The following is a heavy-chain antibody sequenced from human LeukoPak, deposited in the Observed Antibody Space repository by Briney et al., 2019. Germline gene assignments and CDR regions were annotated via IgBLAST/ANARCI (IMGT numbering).Heavy chain of an antibody. J-gene: IGHJ4*02. Sequence: GGSLRLSCAASGFTFSSYWMSWVRQAPGKGLEWVANIKQDGSEKYYVDSVKGRFTISRDNAKNSLYLQMNSLRAEDTAVYYCARDQTYYDYVWGSYRCEFDYWDQGTLVTVSS. V-gene: IGHV3-7*01. D-gene: IGHD3-16*02. CDR3: ARDQTYYDYVWGSYRCEFDY. CDR2: IKQDGSEK. CDR1: GFTFSSYW.